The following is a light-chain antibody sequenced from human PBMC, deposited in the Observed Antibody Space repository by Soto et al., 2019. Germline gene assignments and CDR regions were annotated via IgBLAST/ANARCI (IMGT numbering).Light chain of an antibody. V-gene: IGKV1-9*01. CDR2: AAS. J-gene: IGKJ5*01. CDR3: QQLKNYPIT. Sequence: IQLTQSPSSLSASVGDIVTFTFRASEDISSYLAWYQQKPGTAPKLLIYAASALHSGVPSRFSGSGSGTDFTLTISSLQPEDFAIYFCQQLKNYPITFGQGTRLEIK. CDR1: EDISSY.